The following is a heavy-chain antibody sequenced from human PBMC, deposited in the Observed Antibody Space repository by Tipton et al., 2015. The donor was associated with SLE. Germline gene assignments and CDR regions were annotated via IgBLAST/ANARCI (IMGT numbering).Heavy chain of an antibody. CDR1: GGSISSGSYY. CDR2: INHSGST. J-gene: IGHJ4*02. V-gene: IGHV4-39*07. D-gene: IGHD5-18*01. Sequence: LRLSCTVSGGSISSGSYYWSWIRQPPGKGLEWIGEINHSGSTNYNPSLKSRVTISVDTSKNQFSLKLSSVTAADTAVYYCARVGYSYGGDYWGQGTLVTVSS. CDR3: ARVGYSYGGDY.